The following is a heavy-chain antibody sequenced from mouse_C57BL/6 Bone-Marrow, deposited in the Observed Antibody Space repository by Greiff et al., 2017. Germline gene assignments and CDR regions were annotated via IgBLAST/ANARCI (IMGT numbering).Heavy chain of an antibody. CDR3: ARSGDYVYAMDY. CDR2: INPGSGGT. CDR1: GYAFTNYL. Sequence: VQLQQSGAELVRPGTSVKVSCKASGYAFTNYLIEWVKQGPGQGLEWIGVINPGSGGTNYNEKFKGKATLTADKSSSTAYMQLSSLTSEDSAVYFCARSGDYVYAMDYWGQGTSVTVSS. J-gene: IGHJ4*01. V-gene: IGHV1-54*01. D-gene: IGHD2-4*01.